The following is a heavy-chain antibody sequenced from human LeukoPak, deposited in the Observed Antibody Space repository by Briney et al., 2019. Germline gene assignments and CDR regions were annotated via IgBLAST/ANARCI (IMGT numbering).Heavy chain of an antibody. CDR2: INHSGST. CDR1: GGSFSGYY. Sequence: SETLSLTCAVSGGSFSGYYWSWIRQPPGKGLEWMGEINHSGSTNYNPSLKSRVTISVDTSKNQSSLKLSSVTAADTAVYYCARCREGYYYYMDVWGKGNTVTVSS. V-gene: IGHV4-34*01. J-gene: IGHJ6*03. D-gene: IGHD1-26*01. CDR3: ARCREGYYYYMDV.